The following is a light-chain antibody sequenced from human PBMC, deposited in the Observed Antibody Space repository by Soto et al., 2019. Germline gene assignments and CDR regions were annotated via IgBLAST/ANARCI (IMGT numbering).Light chain of an antibody. J-gene: IGLJ1*01. CDR3: KSYATSSTYV. CDR1: SSDVGGYNY. Sequence: QSVLTQPASVSGSPGQSITISCTGTSSDVGGYNYVSWYQQHPGKAPKLMIYDVSNRPSGVSNRFSGSKSGNTASLTISGLQAEDEADYYSKSYATSSTYVFGTGNKVTVL. CDR2: DVS. V-gene: IGLV2-14*01.